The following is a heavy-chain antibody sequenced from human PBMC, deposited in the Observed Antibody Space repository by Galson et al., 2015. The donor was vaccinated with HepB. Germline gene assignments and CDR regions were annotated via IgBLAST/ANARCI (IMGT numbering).Heavy chain of an antibody. D-gene: IGHD3-22*01. Sequence: SLRLSCAASGLTFSSYGMHWVRQAPGKGLEWVAVISYDGSNKYYADSVKGRFTISRDNSKNTLYLQMNSLRAEDTAVYYCAKDTLNYYDSSGYDRGGFDYWGQGTLVTVSS. V-gene: IGHV3-30*18. CDR1: GLTFSSYG. CDR3: AKDTLNYYDSSGYDRGGFDY. J-gene: IGHJ4*02. CDR2: ISYDGSNK.